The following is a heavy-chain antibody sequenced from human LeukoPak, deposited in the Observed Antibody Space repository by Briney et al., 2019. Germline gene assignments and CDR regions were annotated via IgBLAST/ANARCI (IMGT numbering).Heavy chain of an antibody. J-gene: IGHJ3*02. CDR3: ARDKDATEDAFDI. D-gene: IGHD4-11*01. V-gene: IGHV3-7*01. CDR1: GFSFSTYW. CDR2: IKEDGSEK. Sequence: GGSLRLSCVASGFSFSTYWMSWVRQAPGKGLEWVANIKEDGSEKYYVDSVKGRFTISRDNAKNSVYLQMSRLRVEDTAVYYCARDKDATEDAFDIWGQGTMVTVSS.